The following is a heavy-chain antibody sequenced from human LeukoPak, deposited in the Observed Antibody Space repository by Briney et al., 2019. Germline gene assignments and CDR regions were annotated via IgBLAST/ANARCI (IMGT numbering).Heavy chain of an antibody. Sequence: GGSLRLSCAASGFTFGSYAMHWVRQAPGKGLEWVAVMSFDGIHIYYADSVKGRFTISRVNSKNTLYLQMNSLRAEDTAVYYCARDRRASGYYRSGDYWGQGTLVTVSS. J-gene: IGHJ4*02. CDR1: GFTFGSYA. CDR2: MSFDGIHI. V-gene: IGHV3-30-3*01. CDR3: ARDRRASGYYRSGDY. D-gene: IGHD3-3*01.